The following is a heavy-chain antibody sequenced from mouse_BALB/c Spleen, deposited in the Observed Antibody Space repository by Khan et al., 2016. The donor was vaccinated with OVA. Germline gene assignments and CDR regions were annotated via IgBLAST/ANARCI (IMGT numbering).Heavy chain of an antibody. Sequence: VQLQESGPELVRPGASVKMSCKASGYTFTSFWIHWVKQRPGQGLEWIGMIDPSKSETRLNQKFKDKATLNVEKSSNTAYMQLSRLTSEDSAVYYCARGGYGSPFAYWGQGTLVTVSA. J-gene: IGHJ3*01. D-gene: IGHD1-1*01. V-gene: IGHV1S127*01. CDR2: IDPSKSET. CDR3: ARGGYGSPFAY. CDR1: GYTFTSFW.